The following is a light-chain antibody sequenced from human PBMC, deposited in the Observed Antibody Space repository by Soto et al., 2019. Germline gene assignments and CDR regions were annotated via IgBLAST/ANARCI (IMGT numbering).Light chain of an antibody. V-gene: IGKV1-39*01. CDR3: QQSFVPPRT. Sequence: DIQMTQSPSSLSASVGDRVTITCRASQSVSSYLNWYQQKPGKAPKVLIYAASALQSGVPARFSASGNGTDFTLTIDSLQPEDFATYYCQQSFVPPRTFGQGTKVEIK. CDR1: QSVSSY. CDR2: AAS. J-gene: IGKJ1*01.